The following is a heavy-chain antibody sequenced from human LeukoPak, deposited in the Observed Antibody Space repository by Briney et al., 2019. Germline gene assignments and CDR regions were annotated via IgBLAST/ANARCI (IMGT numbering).Heavy chain of an antibody. CDR1: GYSISSGYY. D-gene: IGHD5-18*01. Sequence: PSGTLSLTCTVSGYSISSGYYWGWIRQPPGRGLEWIGSIYYTGGTLYNPSLKSRVSMSVDTSTNQFSLKLTSVTAADTAVYYCARDRTGRNTAQDDYWGQGTLVTVSS. J-gene: IGHJ4*02. CDR3: ARDRTGRNTAQDDY. CDR2: IYYTGGT. V-gene: IGHV4-38-2*02.